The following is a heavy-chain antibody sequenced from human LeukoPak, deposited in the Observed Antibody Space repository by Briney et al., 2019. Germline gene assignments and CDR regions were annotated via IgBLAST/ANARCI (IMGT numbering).Heavy chain of an antibody. D-gene: IGHD6-19*01. J-gene: IGHJ5*02. Sequence: SETLSLTCTVSGGSISSYYWSWIRQPPGKGLEWIGYIYYSGSTNYNPSLKSRVTISVDTSKKQFSLKLSSVTAADTAVYYCARDRSGWSTNKWFDPWGQGTLVTVSS. V-gene: IGHV4-59*01. CDR3: ARDRSGWSTNKWFDP. CDR1: GGSISSYY. CDR2: IYYSGST.